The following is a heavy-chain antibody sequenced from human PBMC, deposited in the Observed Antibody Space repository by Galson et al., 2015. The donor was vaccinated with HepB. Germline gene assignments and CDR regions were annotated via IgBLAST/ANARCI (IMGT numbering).Heavy chain of an antibody. V-gene: IGHV3-30*03. CDR1: GFTFSSYG. Sequence: SLRLSCAASGFTFSSYGMHWVRQAPGKGLEWVAVISYDGSNQYYADFVKGRFTIARDNSKNTLYLQMNSLRAEDTAVYYCARDSGSHFRYLDYWGQGTLVTVSS. CDR2: ISYDGSNQ. CDR3: ARDSGSHFRYLDY. D-gene: IGHD1-26*01. J-gene: IGHJ4*02.